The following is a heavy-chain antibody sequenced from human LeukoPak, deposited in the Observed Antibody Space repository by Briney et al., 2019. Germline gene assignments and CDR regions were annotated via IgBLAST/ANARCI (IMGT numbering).Heavy chain of an antibody. CDR3: AKLIAAAGVPDFDY. V-gene: IGHV3-30*02. CDR2: IRYDGSNK. J-gene: IGHJ4*02. CDR1: GFTFSSYG. Sequence: GGSLRLSCAASGFTFSSYGMHWVRQAPGKGLEWVAFIRYDGSNKYYADSVKGRFTISRDNSKNTLYLQMNSLRAEDTAVYYCAKLIAAAGVPDFDYWGQGTLVTVSS. D-gene: IGHD6-13*01.